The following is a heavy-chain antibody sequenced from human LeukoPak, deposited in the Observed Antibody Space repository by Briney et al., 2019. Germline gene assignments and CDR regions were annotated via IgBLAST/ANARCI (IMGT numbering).Heavy chain of an antibody. CDR2: INPSGGST. CDR1: GYTFTSYY. CDR3: ARDSDVIGVWSGYGNWFDP. J-gene: IGHJ5*02. V-gene: IGHV1-46*01. D-gene: IGHD3-3*01. Sequence: GASVKVSCKASGYTFTSYYMHWVRQAPGQGLEWMGIINPSGGSTSYAQKFQGRVTMTRNTSISTAYMELSSLRSEDTAVYYCARDSDVIGVWSGYGNWFDPWGQGTLVTVSS.